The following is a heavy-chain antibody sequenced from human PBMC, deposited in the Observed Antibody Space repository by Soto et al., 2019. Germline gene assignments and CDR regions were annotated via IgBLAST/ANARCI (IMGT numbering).Heavy chain of an antibody. V-gene: IGHV3-30*03. CDR1: GFTFSDYA. J-gene: IGHJ4*02. D-gene: IGHD6-19*01. Sequence: VQLVESGGGVVQPGRSLRLSCAASGFTFSDYAMHWVRQXPXXXXXXVAVVSHEGRNTHYAASVKGRFTISRDSSKXXXXLXXXXXXXXXXXXXXCAKGGRQWXXTSDFNYWGQGALVTVSS. CDR3: AKGGRQWXXTSDFNY. CDR2: VSHEGRNT.